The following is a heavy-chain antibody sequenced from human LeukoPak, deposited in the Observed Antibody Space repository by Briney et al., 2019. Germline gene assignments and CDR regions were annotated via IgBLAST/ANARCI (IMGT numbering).Heavy chain of an antibody. CDR1: GYTLTELS. V-gene: IGHV1-24*01. J-gene: IGHJ4*02. CDR2: FDPEDGET. Sequence: VASVKVSCKVSGYTLTELSMHWVRQAPGKGPEWMGGFDPEDGETIYAQKFQGRVTMTEDTSTDTAYMELSSLRSEDTAVYYCATLRWGTTGTSVFDYWGQGTLVTVSS. CDR3: ATLRWGTTGTSVFDY. D-gene: IGHD1-1*01.